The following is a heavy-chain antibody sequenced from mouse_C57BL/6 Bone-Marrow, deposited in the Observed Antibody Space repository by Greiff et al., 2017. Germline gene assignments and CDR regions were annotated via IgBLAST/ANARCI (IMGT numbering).Heavy chain of an antibody. J-gene: IGHJ3*01. Sequence: VQLQQSGAELARPGASVKLSCKASGYTFTSSGISWVKQRTGQGLEWIGEIYPRSGNTYYNEKFKGKATLTADKSSSTAYMALRSLTSEDSAVYFCAFQLGPWFACWGQGTLVTVSA. CDR3: AFQLGPWFAC. CDR1: GYTFTSSG. D-gene: IGHD4-1*02. CDR2: IYPRSGNT. V-gene: IGHV1-81*01.